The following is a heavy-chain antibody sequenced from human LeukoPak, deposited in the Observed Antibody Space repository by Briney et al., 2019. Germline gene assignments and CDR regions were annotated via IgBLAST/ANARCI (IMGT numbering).Heavy chain of an antibody. CDR2: IYYSGST. D-gene: IGHD5-12*01. Sequence: SETLSLTCTVSGGSISSYYWSWIRQPPGKGLEWIGYIYYSGSTNYNPFLKSRVTISVDTSKNQFSLKLSSVTAADTAVYYCARRGYSGYDSPYYFDYWGQGTLVTVSS. CDR3: ARRGYSGYDSPYYFDY. CDR1: GGSISSYY. V-gene: IGHV4-59*08. J-gene: IGHJ4*02.